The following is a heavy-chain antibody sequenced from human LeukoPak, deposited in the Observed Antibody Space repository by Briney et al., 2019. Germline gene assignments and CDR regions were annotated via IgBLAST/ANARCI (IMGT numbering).Heavy chain of an antibody. CDR3: ARVSFLGYCSGGSCYLDY. CDR2: INHSGST. CDR1: GGSFSGYY. D-gene: IGHD2-15*01. J-gene: IGHJ4*02. V-gene: IGHV4-34*01. Sequence: SETLSLTCAVYGGSFSGYYWSWIRQPPGKGLEWIGEINHSGSTNYNPSLKSRVTISVDTSKNQFSLKLSSATAADTAVYYCARVSFLGYCSGGSCYLDYWGQGTLVTVSS.